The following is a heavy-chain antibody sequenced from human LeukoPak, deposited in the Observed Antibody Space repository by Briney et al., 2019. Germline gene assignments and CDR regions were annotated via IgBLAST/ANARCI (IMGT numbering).Heavy chain of an antibody. Sequence: GGSLRLSCPASGFTFSDYYMSWIRQAPGKGLEWVSYISSSGSTIYYADSVKGRFTISRDNAKNSLYLQMNSLRAEDTAVYYCARRLRYFHGPVDYWGQGTLVTVSS. CDR1: GFTFSDYY. CDR3: ARRLRYFHGPVDY. V-gene: IGHV3-11*01. D-gene: IGHD3-9*01. J-gene: IGHJ4*01. CDR2: ISSSGSTI.